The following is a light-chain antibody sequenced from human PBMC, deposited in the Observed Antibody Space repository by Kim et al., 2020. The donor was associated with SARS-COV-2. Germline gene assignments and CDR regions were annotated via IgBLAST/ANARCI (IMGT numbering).Light chain of an antibody. CDR2: GAS. V-gene: IGKV1-17*01. Sequence: ASVGDKVTITFRASQDIRNVLGWYQQSPGRAPKRLIYGASSLPSGVPSRFSVGGSGTEFTLLFSSLPPEDFATYFCLQHNTYPITFGQGKRLEIK. CDR1: QDIRNV. J-gene: IGKJ5*01. CDR3: LQHNTYPIT.